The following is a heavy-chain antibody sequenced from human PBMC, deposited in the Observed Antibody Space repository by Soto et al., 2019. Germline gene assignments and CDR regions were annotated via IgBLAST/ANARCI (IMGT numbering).Heavy chain of an antibody. CDR2: IRSKAYSYAT. D-gene: IGHD3-3*01. CDR3: TRLPECNLPFDY. Sequence: EVKLVESGGGVVQPGGSLKLSCATSGFTFSDSPLNWVRQASGKGLEWVGRIRSKAYSYATAYAASVTGRFTITREDAKTTSYLQMNSLKTADTAVYYCTRLPECNLPFDYWGQGTLVTVSS. CDR1: GFTFSDSP. V-gene: IGHV3-73*01. J-gene: IGHJ4*02.